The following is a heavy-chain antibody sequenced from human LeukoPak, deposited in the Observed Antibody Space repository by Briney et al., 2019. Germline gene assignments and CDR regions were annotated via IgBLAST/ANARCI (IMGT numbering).Heavy chain of an antibody. CDR3: ASFLAHRSNDY. Sequence: SETLSLTCSVSGVSMSSYYWSWIRQPPGKGLEWIGYVHYTGTTNYNASLKSRVTTSLDTSKNQFSLRLSSVTAADTAVYYCASFLAHRSNDYWGQGTLVTVSS. V-gene: IGHV4-59*01. CDR1: GVSMSSYY. CDR2: VHYTGTT. J-gene: IGHJ4*02. D-gene: IGHD2/OR15-2a*01.